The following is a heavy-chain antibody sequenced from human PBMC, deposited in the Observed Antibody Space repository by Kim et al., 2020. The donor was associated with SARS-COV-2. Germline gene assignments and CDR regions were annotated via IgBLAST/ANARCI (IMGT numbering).Heavy chain of an antibody. J-gene: IGHJ5*02. CDR1: GGSFSGYY. D-gene: IGHD2-21*01. CDR3: ARSCDFDP. V-gene: IGHV4-34*01. Sequence: SETLSLTCAVYGGSFSGYYWSWIRQPPGKGLEWIGEINHSGSTNYNPSLKSRVTISVDTSKNQFSLKLSSVTAADTAVYYCARSCDFDPWGQGTLVTVSS. CDR2: INHSGST.